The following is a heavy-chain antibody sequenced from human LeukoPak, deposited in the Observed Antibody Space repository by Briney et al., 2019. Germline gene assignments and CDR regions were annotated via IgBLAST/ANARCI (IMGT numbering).Heavy chain of an antibody. CDR3: ARAYSRESGYDFVLDS. J-gene: IGHJ4*02. D-gene: IGHD5-12*01. CDR1: GFTFTDYG. CDR2: IRYDGSTI. Sequence: PGRSLRLSCASSGFTFTDYGMHWVRQAPGRGLEWVAVIRYDGSTIYYADSVKGRFAISRDNSQSTLYLQMNSLRAEDTAMYYCARAYSRESGYDFVLDSWGQGTLVTVSS. V-gene: IGHV3-33*01.